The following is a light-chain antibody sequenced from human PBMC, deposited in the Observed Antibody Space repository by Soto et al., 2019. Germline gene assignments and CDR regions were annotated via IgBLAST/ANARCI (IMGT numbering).Light chain of an antibody. J-gene: IGKJ5*01. CDR2: GAS. V-gene: IGKV1-12*01. Sequence: DIQPSQSPRAVYASGGARVTITCRASQDVGKWLAWYQQKPGKAPTLLIHGASSLHSGVPPRYGTDCTLTSSSLQPEDFATYYCQQANSFPITFGQGTRLEIK. CDR1: QDVGKW. CDR3: QQANSFPIT.